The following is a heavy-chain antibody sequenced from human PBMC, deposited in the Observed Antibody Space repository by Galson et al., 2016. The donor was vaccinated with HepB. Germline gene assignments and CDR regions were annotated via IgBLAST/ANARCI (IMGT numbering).Heavy chain of an antibody. CDR3: ATKQEGITMIRGVTVDYYGMDV. V-gene: IGHV3-53*01. D-gene: IGHD3-10*01. CDR1: GFTVSS. Sequence: SLRLSCAASGFTVSSMTWVRQAPGKGLEWVSVIYSGGSTYYTDSVKGRFTISRDNSKDTVYLQMNSLRAEDTAMYHCATKQEGITMIRGVTVDYYGMDVWGQGPTVTVS. J-gene: IGHJ6*02. CDR2: IYSGGST.